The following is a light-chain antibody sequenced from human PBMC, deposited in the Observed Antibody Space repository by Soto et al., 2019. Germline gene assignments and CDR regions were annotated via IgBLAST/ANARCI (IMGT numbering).Light chain of an antibody. Sequence: EIVLTQSPAPLSLSPGERATLSCSASQSVSSYLAWYQQKPGQAPRLLIYDASNRATAIPARFSGSGSETDFTLTISSLEPEDFAVYYWQQRSNWPVTFGQGSKVDIK. CDR3: QQRSNWPVT. J-gene: IGKJ1*01. V-gene: IGKV3-11*01. CDR2: DAS. CDR1: QSVSSY.